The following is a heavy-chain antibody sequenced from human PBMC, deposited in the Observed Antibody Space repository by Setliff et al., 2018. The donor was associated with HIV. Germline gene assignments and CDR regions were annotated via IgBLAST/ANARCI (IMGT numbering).Heavy chain of an antibody. J-gene: IGHJ4*02. CDR1: GGSISSGSHY. Sequence: SETLSLTCSVSGGSISSGSHYWGWIRQAPGKGLEWIGNIYYSGTTFYNPSLKSRVSISVDTSRNEFSLKLTSVTAADTAVYYCAREFSSSSFDQWGQGTLVTVS. D-gene: IGHD6-6*01. CDR2: IYYSGTT. V-gene: IGHV4-39*02. CDR3: AREFSSSSFDQ.